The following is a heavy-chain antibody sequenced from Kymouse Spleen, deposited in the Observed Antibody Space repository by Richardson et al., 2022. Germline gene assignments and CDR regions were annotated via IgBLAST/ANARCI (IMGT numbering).Heavy chain of an antibody. CDR2: IWYDGSNK. CDR1: GFTFSSYG. D-gene: IGHD6-19*01. Sequence: QVQLVESGGGVVQPGRSLRLSCAASGFTFSSYGMHWVRQAPGKGLEWVAVIWYDGSNKYYADSVKGRFTISRDNSKNTLYLQMNSLRAEDTAVYYCARALIAVAAFFDYWGQGTLVTVSS. V-gene: IGHV3-33*01. CDR3: ARALIAVAAFFDY. J-gene: IGHJ4*02.